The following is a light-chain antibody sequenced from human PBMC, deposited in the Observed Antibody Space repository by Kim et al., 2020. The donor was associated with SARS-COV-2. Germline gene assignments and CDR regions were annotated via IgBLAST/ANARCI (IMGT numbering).Light chain of an antibody. J-gene: IGKJ4*01. CDR2: DAS. CDR3: QQRSNWPLT. V-gene: IGKV3-11*01. Sequence: LSPGARAALSCRASRRVSCYLAWYQPKPGQAPRLLIYDASNRATGIPARFSGSGSGTDFPLTISSLEPEDFAVYYCQQRSNWPLTFGGGTKVDIK. CDR1: RRVSCY.